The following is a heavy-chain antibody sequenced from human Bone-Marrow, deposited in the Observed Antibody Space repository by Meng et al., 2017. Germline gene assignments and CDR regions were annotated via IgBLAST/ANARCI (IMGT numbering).Heavy chain of an antibody. J-gene: IGHJ4*02. D-gene: IGHD3-10*01. CDR3: VTSKWFGELFPFDY. CDR2: IYSGGST. V-gene: IGHV3-53*02. Sequence: EVQLVETGGGLIQPGGSLILCCAASGFTVSSNYMSWVRQAPGKGLEWVSVIYSGGSTYYADSVKGRFTISRDNSKNTLYLQMNSLRAEDTAVYYCVTSKWFGELFPFDYWGQGTLVTVSS. CDR1: GFTVSSNY.